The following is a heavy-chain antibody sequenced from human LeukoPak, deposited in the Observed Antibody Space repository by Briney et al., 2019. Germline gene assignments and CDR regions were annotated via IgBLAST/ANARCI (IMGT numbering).Heavy chain of an antibody. Sequence: GGSLRLSCAASGFTVSSNYMSWDRQAPGKGLEWVSAISGSGGSTYYADSVKGRFTISRDNSKNTLYLQMNSLRAEDTAVYYCAKGFGVLGYCSGGSCYSVGAFDIWGQGTMVTVSS. V-gene: IGHV3-23*01. CDR1: GFTVSSNY. CDR2: ISGSGGST. CDR3: AKGFGVLGYCSGGSCYSVGAFDI. J-gene: IGHJ3*02. D-gene: IGHD2-15*01.